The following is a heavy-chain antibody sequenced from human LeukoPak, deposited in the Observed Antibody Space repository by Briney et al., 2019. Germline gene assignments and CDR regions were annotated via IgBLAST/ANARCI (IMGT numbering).Heavy chain of an antibody. CDR3: ARGRCSSTSCYPNYYYYMDV. D-gene: IGHD2-2*01. CDR2: INHSGST. J-gene: IGHJ6*03. Sequence: SETLSLTCAVYGGSFSGYYWSWIRQPPGKGLEWIGEINHSGSTNYNPSLKSRVTISVDTSKNQLSLKLSSVTAADTAVYYCARGRCSSTSCYPNYYYYMDVWGKGTTVTVSS. V-gene: IGHV4-34*01. CDR1: GGSFSGYY.